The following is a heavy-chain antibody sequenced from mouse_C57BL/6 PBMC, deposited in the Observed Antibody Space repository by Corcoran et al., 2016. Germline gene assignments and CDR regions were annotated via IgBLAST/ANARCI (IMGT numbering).Heavy chain of an antibody. CDR3: ARWLPFAY. CDR1: GYTFTDYY. J-gene: IGHJ3*01. CDR2: INPNNGGT. V-gene: IGHV1-26*01. D-gene: IGHD2-2*01. Sequence: EVQLQQSGPELVKPGASVKISCKASGYTFTDYYMNWVKQSHGKSLEWIGDINPNNGGTSYNQQFKGKATLTVDKSSSTAYMELRSLTSEDSAVYYCARWLPFAYWGQGTLVTVSA.